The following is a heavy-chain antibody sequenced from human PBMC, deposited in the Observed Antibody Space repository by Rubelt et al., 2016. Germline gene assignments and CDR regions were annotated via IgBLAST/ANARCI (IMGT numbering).Heavy chain of an antibody. CDR1: GFTVSSTY. CDR2: IYGGGNT. J-gene: IGHJ6*02. Sequence: EVQLVESGGGLVQPGGSLRLSCAASGFTVSSTYMSWVRQAPGKGLEWVSVIYGGGNTHSADSVKGRFTISRDNYEEPRSLQMDSRRADAPAVYDCASPTGGDGPVWGQGTTVTVSS. V-gene: IGHV3-53*01. D-gene: IGHD3-16*01. CDR3: ASPTGGDGPV.